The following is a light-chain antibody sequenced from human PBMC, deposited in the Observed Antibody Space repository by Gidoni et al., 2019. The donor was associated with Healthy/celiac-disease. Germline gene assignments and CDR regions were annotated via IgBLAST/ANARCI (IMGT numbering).Light chain of an antibody. J-gene: IGKJ1*01. V-gene: IGKV1-NL1*01. CDR3: QQYYSTRRT. Sequence: DIQMTQSPSSLSASVGDRVTITCRASQGISNSLAWYQQKPGKAPKLLLYAASRLESGVPSRFSGSGSGTDYTLTISSLHPEDFATYYCQQYYSTRRTFGQGTKVEIK. CDR1: QGISNS. CDR2: AAS.